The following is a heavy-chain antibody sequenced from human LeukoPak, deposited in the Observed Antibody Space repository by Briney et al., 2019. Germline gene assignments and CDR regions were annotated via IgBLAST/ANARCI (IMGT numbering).Heavy chain of an antibody. CDR2: ISHDASNK. CDR1: GFTFSSYG. D-gene: IGHD6-6*01. CDR3: PRMSGSSSYGGGFDY. J-gene: IGHJ4*02. V-gene: IGHV3-30*03. Sequence: GGSLRLSCAASGFTFSSYGMHWVRQAPGKGLDWVAVISHDASNKYYADSVKGRFTISRDNSKNTLYLQMNSLRAEDTAVYYCPRMSGSSSYGGGFDYWGQGTLVTVSS.